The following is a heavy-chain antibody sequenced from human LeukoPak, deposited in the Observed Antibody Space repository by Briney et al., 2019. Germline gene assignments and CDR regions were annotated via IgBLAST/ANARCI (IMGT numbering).Heavy chain of an antibody. Sequence: GGSLRLSCAASGFTFSSYAMSWVRQAPGKGLECVSAISGSGGSTYYADSVKGRFTISRDNSKNTLYLQMNSLRAEDTAVYYCATGGTRITMVRGGAFDTWGQGTMVTVSS. D-gene: IGHD3-10*01. CDR2: ISGSGGST. CDR1: GFTFSSYA. V-gene: IGHV3-23*01. J-gene: IGHJ3*02. CDR3: ATGGTRITMVRGGAFDT.